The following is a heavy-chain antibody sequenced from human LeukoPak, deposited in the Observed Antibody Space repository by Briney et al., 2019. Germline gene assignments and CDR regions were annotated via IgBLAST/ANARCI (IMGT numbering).Heavy chain of an antibody. CDR2: IRYDGSNT. V-gene: IGHV3-30*02. CDR1: GFTFSSYA. Sequence: GGSLRLSCAASGFTFSSYAMYWVRQAPGKGLEWLAFIRYDGSNTYYADSVKGRFTISRDNSKNTFYLQMNSLRSEDTAIYHCAKARSSTSYGAFDIWGQGTMATVSS. CDR3: AKARSSTSYGAFDI. J-gene: IGHJ3*02. D-gene: IGHD2-2*01.